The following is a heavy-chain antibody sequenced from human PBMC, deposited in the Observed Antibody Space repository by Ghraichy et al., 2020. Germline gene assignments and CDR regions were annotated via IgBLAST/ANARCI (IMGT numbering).Heavy chain of an antibody. CDR1: GGSFSGYY. J-gene: IGHJ4*02. Sequence: SETLSLTCAVYGGSFSGYYWSWIRQPPGKRLEWIGEITHYGSTNYNPSLKSRVTISVDTSKNQFSLKLTSLTAADTAVYYCARLGFWSINYTGSSYWGQGTLVTVSS. V-gene: IGHV4-34*01. CDR3: ARLGFWSINYTGSSY. D-gene: IGHD3-3*01. CDR2: ITHYGST.